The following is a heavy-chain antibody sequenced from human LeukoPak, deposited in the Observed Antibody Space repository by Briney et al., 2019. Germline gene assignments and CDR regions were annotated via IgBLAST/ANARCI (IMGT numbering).Heavy chain of an antibody. CDR1: GFTFSSYE. CDR3: ARVDTVMAYYFDL. D-gene: IGHD5-18*01. V-gene: IGHV3-48*03. J-gene: IGHJ4*02. CDR2: ISNSGSAI. Sequence: GGSLRLSCAASGFTFSSYEMNWVRQAPGKGLEWVSYISNSGSAIYYADSVKGRFTISRHNSRNALYLQMNSLRAEDTAVYYCARVDTVMAYYFDLWGQGTLVTVSS.